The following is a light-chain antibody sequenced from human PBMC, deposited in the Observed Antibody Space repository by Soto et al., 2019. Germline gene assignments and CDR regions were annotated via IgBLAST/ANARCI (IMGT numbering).Light chain of an antibody. J-gene: IGLJ1*01. Sequence: QPVLTQPPSASGTPGQRVTISCSGSSSNIGSDYVYWYQQLPGTAPKLLIYRNNQRPSGVPDRFSGSKSGTSASLAISGLLSEDEADYYCAAWDDSLSGYVFGTGTKVTVL. V-gene: IGLV1-47*01. CDR3: AAWDDSLSGYV. CDR2: RNN. CDR1: SSNIGSDY.